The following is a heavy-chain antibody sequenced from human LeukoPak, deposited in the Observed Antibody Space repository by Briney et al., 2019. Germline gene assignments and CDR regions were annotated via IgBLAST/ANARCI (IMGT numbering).Heavy chain of an antibody. Sequence: SETLSLTCTVSGGSISSYYWSWIRQPPGKGLEWIGYIYNSGSTSYNPSIKSRVTISVDTSKNQFSLKLSSVTAADTAVYYCARAKPNWNPPDYWGQGTLVSVSS. V-gene: IGHV4-59*08. CDR3: ARAKPNWNPPDY. CDR2: IYNSGST. J-gene: IGHJ4*02. D-gene: IGHD1-1*01. CDR1: GGSISSYY.